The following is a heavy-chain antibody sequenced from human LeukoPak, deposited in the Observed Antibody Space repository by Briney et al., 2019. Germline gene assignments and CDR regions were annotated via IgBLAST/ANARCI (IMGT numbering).Heavy chain of an antibody. CDR1: GYTFTGYY. CDR2: INPNSGGT. D-gene: IGHD2-2*01. CDR3: ARDRIVVVPAAKTNYYYYYYMDV. Sequence: GASVKVSRKASGYTFTGYYMHWVRQAPGQGLEWMGWINPNSGGTNYAQKFQGRVTMTRDTSISTAYMELSRLRSDDTAVYYCARDRIVVVPAAKTNYYYYYYMDVWGKGTTVTVSS. J-gene: IGHJ6*03. V-gene: IGHV1-2*02.